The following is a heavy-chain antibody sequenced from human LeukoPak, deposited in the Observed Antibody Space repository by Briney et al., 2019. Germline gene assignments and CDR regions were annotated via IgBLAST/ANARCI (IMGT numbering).Heavy chain of an antibody. CDR2: INPNSGGT. J-gene: IGHJ4*02. CDR3: ARVDSITMVRGVTPFDY. V-gene: IGHV1-2*02. Sequence: ASVKVSCKASGYTFTGYYMHWVRQAPGQGLEWMGWINPNSGGTNYAQKFQGRVTMTRDTSTSTAYMELSRLRSDDTAVYYCARVDSITMVRGVTPFDYWGQGTLVTVSS. D-gene: IGHD3-10*01. CDR1: GYTFTGYY.